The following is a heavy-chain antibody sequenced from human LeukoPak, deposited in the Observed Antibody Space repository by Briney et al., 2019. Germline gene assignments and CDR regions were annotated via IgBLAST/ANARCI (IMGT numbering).Heavy chain of an antibody. CDR3: ARDPPITTDYGLDV. V-gene: IGHV3-66*02. Sequence: GGSLRLSCAASGFTVSHNYMSWVRQAPGMGLQWVSFIYTGGDTYYTDSVKGRFTVSRDDSKNTVYLQMNSLRVEDTAVYYCARDPPITTDYGLDVWGQGTTVTVSS. CDR1: GFTVSHNY. CDR2: IYTGGDT. J-gene: IGHJ6*02. D-gene: IGHD4-11*01.